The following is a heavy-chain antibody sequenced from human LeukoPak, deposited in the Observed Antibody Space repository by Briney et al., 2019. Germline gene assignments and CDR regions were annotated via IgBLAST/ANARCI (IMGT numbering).Heavy chain of an antibody. V-gene: IGHV3-53*05. CDR1: GFTVTSTH. D-gene: IGHD3-10*01. Sequence: GGSPRLSCTVSGFTVTSTHMDWVRQASGKGPEWVALIYDGGGTVYADSVKGRFTISRDNSKNMVYLQMNSLRPEDSAVYYCARDRAGRRSSWVEFDLWGQGTLVTVSS. CDR2: IYDGGGT. J-gene: IGHJ5*02. CDR3: ARDRAGRRSSWVEFDL.